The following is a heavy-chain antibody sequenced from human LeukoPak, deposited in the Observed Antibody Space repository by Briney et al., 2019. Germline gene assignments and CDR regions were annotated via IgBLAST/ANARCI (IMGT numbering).Heavy chain of an antibody. CDR1: GGSISSYY. Sequence: SETLSLTCTVSGGSISSYYWSWIRQPPGKGLEWIGEINHSGSTNYNPSLKSRVTISVDTSKNQFSLKLSSVTAADTAVYYCARGPWFDPWGQGTLVTVSS. CDR3: ARGPWFDP. CDR2: INHSGST. V-gene: IGHV4-34*01. J-gene: IGHJ5*02.